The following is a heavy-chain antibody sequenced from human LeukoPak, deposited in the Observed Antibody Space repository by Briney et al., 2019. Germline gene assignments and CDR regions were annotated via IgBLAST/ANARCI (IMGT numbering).Heavy chain of an antibody. Sequence: GGSLRLSCAASGFTFSRYAMTWVRQAPGKGLEWFSSISASGGNTYYAGSVKGRFTISRDNSKNTLYLQMNSLRAEDTAIYYCGRGGDYGVKIDFWGQGTLVTVSS. J-gene: IGHJ4*02. V-gene: IGHV3-23*01. CDR2: ISASGGNT. D-gene: IGHD4-17*01. CDR1: GFTFSRYA. CDR3: GRGGDYGVKIDF.